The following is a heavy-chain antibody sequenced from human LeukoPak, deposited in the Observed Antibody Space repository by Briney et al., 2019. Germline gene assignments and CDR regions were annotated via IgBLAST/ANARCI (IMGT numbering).Heavy chain of an antibody. CDR2: ISSSSDNT. CDR3: ARERRDFGDPLDY. J-gene: IGHJ4*02. D-gene: IGHD4-17*01. CDR1: GFTFSSYA. V-gene: IGHV3-23*01. Sequence: GGSLRLSCAASGFTFSSYAMAWVRQAPGKGLEWGSAISSSSDNTYYADSVKGRFTISRDNSKNTLYLQLNSLRAGDTALYYCARERRDFGDPLDYWGQGTLVTVSS.